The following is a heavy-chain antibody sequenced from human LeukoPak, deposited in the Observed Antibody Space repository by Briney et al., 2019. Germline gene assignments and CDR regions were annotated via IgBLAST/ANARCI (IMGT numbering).Heavy chain of an antibody. CDR1: GFTFSSYA. V-gene: IGHV3-23*01. CDR3: ARDRFPADYDILTGYSYYYYMDV. J-gene: IGHJ6*03. D-gene: IGHD3-9*01. CDR2: ISGSGGST. Sequence: GGSLRLSCAASGFTFSSYAMSWVRQAPGKGLEWVSAISGSGGSTYYADSVKGRFTISRDNSKNTLYLQMNSLRAEDTAVYYCARDRFPADYDILTGYSYYYYMDVWGKGTTVTVSS.